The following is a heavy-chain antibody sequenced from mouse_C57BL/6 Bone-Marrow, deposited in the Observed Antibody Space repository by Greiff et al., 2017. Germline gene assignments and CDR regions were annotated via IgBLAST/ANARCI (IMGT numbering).Heavy chain of an antibody. CDR3: ARREYTVYFDY. CDR2: IYPGDGDT. V-gene: IGHV1-80*01. D-gene: IGHD1-1*01. J-gene: IGHJ2*01. Sequence: VQLQQSGASVKISCKASGYAFSSYWMNWVKQRPGKGLEWIGQIYPGDGDTNYNGKFKGKATLTADKSSSTAYMQLSSLTSEDSAVYFCARREYTVYFDYWGQGTTLTVSS. CDR1: GYAFSSYW.